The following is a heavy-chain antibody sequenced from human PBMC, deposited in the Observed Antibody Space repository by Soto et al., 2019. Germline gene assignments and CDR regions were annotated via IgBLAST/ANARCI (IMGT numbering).Heavy chain of an antibody. D-gene: IGHD3-9*01. V-gene: IGHV4-39*01. CDR1: GGSISSSSYY. CDR3: ARQKVLRYFDWYNWFDL. Sequence: PSETLSLTCTVSGGSISSSSYYWGWIRQPPGKGLEWIGSIYYSGSTYYNPSLKSRVTISVDTSKNQFSLKLRSVTAADTAVYYCARQKVLRYFDWYNWFDLWGQGTLVTVSS. J-gene: IGHJ5*02. CDR2: IYYSGST.